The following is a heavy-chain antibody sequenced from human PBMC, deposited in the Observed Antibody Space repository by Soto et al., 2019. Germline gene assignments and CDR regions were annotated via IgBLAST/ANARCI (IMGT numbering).Heavy chain of an antibody. D-gene: IGHD2-21*02. J-gene: IGHJ4*02. V-gene: IGHV1-46*02. Sequence: QVHLVQSGAEVKKPGASVKLSCKASDYNFNKYYVDWVRQAPGQGLEWVGIMKASDGDTTYAQKFQGRVTMTRDTATCTAYIELSSLRAEHTAVYFCARELAPDVVTARDSWGQGTLVTVSS. CDR2: MKASDGDT. CDR3: ARELAPDVVTARDS. CDR1: DYNFNKYY.